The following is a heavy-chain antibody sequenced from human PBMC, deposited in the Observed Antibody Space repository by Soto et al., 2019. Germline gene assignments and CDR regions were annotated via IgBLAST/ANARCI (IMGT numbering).Heavy chain of an antibody. V-gene: IGHV6-1*01. D-gene: IGHD6-19*01. CDR3: ARDGSGFHWYFDL. J-gene: IGHJ2*01. CDR1: GDSVSSGTAT. Sequence: QVQLQQSGPGLVKPSQTLSLICAISGDSVSSGTATWSWIRQSPSRGLEWLGRTYYRSKWYNDYAVSVRGRILITTDTSKNQLSLQVNSVTPEDTAIYFCARDGSGFHWYFDLWGRGTPVTVSS. CDR2: TYYRSKWYN.